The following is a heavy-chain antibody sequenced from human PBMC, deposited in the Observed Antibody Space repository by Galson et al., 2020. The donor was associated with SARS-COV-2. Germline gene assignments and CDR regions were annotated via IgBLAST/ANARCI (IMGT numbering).Heavy chain of an antibody. Sequence: GGSLRLSCAASGFTFSSYAMNWLRQAPGKGLEWVSGISGSGSTTFYAGSVKGRFTISRDNSQNTLYLQMNSLRVEDTAIYYCAKRHRESSGFDYWGQGARVTVSS. CDR3: AKRHRESSGFDY. J-gene: IGHJ4*02. D-gene: IGHD3-22*01. V-gene: IGHV3-23*01. CDR2: ISGSGSTT. CDR1: GFTFSSYA.